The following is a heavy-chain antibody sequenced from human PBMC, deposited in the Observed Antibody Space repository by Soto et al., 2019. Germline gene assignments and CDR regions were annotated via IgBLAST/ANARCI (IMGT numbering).Heavy chain of an antibody. Sequence: QVQLRESDPGLVKTSGTLSLTCAVSGGSISTITWWSWVRQPPGKGLQWIGEIYHSGSTNYNPSLKSRVTISVDKSKNQFSLELSSVTAADTAVYYCARDLGSCSSTSCRPFDYWGQGTLVTVSS. CDR1: GGSISTITW. CDR3: ARDLGSCSSTSCRPFDY. V-gene: IGHV4-4*02. J-gene: IGHJ4*02. D-gene: IGHD2-2*03. CDR2: IYHSGST.